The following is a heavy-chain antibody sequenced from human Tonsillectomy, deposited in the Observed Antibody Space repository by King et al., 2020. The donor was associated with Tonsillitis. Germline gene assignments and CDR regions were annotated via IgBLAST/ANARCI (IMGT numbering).Heavy chain of an antibody. CDR1: GFSFSDYY. D-gene: IGHD6-19*01. J-gene: IGHJ3*02. CDR3: ARKADGQWSAFDI. CDR2: ISLSSCST. Sequence: VQLVESGGGLVKPGGSLRISCAASGFSFSDYYMSWIRQAPGKGLEWISYISLSSCSTDYADSVKGRFTISRDNAKNSMYLHMNSLRAEDTALYYCARKADGQWSAFDIWGQGTMVTVSS. V-gene: IGHV3-11*06.